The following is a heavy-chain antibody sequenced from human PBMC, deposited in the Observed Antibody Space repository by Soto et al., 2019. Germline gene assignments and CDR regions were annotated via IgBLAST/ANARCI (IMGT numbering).Heavy chain of an antibody. Sequence: QVQLVQSGAEVKKPGASVKVSCKASGYTFTSYAISWVRQAPGQGLEWMGWISGYNGNRNYAQKVQGRVTXXTXTXKSTAYMELRSLRSDDTAVYYCARRTGTTYYFGMDVWGQGTTVTVSS. CDR2: ISGYNGNR. V-gene: IGHV1-18*01. D-gene: IGHD1-7*01. CDR3: ARRTGTTYYFGMDV. J-gene: IGHJ6*02. CDR1: GYTFTSYA.